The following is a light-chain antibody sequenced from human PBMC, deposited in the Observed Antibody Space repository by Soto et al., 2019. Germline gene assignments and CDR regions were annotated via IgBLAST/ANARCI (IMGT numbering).Light chain of an antibody. CDR3: RSSDSSGTYKV. CDR1: ALPKQY. J-gene: IGLJ3*02. Sequence: SYELTKPPSVSVSPGQTARITCSGDALPKQYAYWYQQKPGQAPVVVIYQDTERPSGIPERFSGSSSGTTVTLTISGVQAEDEADYYCRSSDSSGTYKVFGGGTKLTVL. CDR2: QDT. V-gene: IGLV3-25*02.